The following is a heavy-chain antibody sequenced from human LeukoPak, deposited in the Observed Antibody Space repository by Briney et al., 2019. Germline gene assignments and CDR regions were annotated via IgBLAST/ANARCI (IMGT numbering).Heavy chain of an antibody. D-gene: IGHD6-19*01. Sequence: SETLSLTCTVSGGSISSSSYYWGWIRQPPGKGLEWIGSIYYSGSTYYNPSLKSRVTISVDTSKNQFSLKLSSVTAADMAVYYCARRDSSGWYDAFDIWGQGTMVTVSS. CDR3: ARRDSSGWYDAFDI. CDR2: IYYSGST. J-gene: IGHJ3*02. CDR1: GGSISSSSYY. V-gene: IGHV4-39*01.